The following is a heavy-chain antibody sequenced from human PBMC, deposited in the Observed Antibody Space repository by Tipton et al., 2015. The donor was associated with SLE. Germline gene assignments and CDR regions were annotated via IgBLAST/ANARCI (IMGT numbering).Heavy chain of an antibody. D-gene: IGHD6-19*01. CDR1: GFTFSSYA. CDR2: ISYDGSNK. Sequence: SLRLSCAASGFTFSSYAMHWVRQAPGKGLEWVAVISYDGSNKYYADSVKGRFTISRDNSKNTLYLQMNSLRAEDTAVYYCARDGLDAFDIGGQGTMVTVSS. CDR3: ARDGLDAFDI. V-gene: IGHV3-30*04. J-gene: IGHJ3*02.